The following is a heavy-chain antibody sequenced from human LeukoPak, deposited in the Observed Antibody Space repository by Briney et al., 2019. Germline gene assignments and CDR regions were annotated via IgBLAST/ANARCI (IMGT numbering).Heavy chain of an antibody. Sequence: SVKVSCKASGGTFSSYAISWARQAPGQGLEWMGGIIINSGGTSYAQKFQGRVTMTRDTSISTAYMELSSLRSDDTALYYCARDPTAEDNYFDPWGQGTLVTVSS. D-gene: IGHD4-11*01. V-gene: IGHV1-2*02. CDR3: ARDPTAEDNYFDP. CDR2: IIINSGGT. CDR1: GGTFSSYA. J-gene: IGHJ5*02.